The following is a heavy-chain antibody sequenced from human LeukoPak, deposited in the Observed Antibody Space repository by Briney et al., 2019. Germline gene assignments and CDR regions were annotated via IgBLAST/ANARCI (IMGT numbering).Heavy chain of an antibody. CDR1: GFTFSSYE. CDR2: ISSSGSTI. CDR3: ARDVGGYDSDY. Sequence: RGSLRLSCAASGFTFSSYEMNWVRQAPGKGLEWVSYISSSGSTIYYADSVKGRFTISRDNAKNSLYLQMNSLRAEDTAVYYCARDVGGYDSDYWGQGTLVTVSS. V-gene: IGHV3-48*03. D-gene: IGHD5-12*01. J-gene: IGHJ4*02.